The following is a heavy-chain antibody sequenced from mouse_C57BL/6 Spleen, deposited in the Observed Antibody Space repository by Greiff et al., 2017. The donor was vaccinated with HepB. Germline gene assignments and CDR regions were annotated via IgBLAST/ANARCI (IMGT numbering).Heavy chain of an antibody. CDR1: GFSLTSYG. V-gene: IGHV2-2*01. D-gene: IGHD2-2*01. Sequence: VQLKESGPGLVQPSQSLSITCTVSGFSLTSYGVHWVRQSPGKGLEWLGVIWSGGSTDYNAAFISRLSISKDNSKSQVFFKMNSLQADDTAIYYCAKGGYDVGFAYWGQGTLVTVSA. J-gene: IGHJ3*01. CDR2: IWSGGST. CDR3: AKGGYDVGFAY.